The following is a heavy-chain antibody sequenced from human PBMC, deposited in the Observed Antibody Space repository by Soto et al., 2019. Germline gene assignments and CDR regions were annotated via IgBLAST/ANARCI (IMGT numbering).Heavy chain of an antibody. Sequence: GGSLRLSCAASGFTFSSYGMHWVRQAPGKGLEWVAVIWYDGSNKYYADSVKGRFTISRDNSKNTLYLQMNSLRAEDTAVYYCARDSYRELAAAGTNYYYYMDVWGKGTTVTVSS. J-gene: IGHJ6*03. CDR1: GFTFSSYG. CDR2: IWYDGSNK. D-gene: IGHD6-13*01. CDR3: ARDSYRELAAAGTNYYYYMDV. V-gene: IGHV3-33*01.